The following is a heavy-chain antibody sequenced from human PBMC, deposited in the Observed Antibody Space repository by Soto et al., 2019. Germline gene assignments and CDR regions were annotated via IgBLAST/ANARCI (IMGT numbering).Heavy chain of an antibody. J-gene: IGHJ4*02. CDR2: IYYSGST. Sequence: QVQLQESGPGLVKPSQTLSLTCTVSGGSISSGGYYWSWIRQHPGKGLEWIGYIYYSGSTYYNPFLKSRVTISVDTCKNQFSLNLSSVTAAYKAVYYCARRATSYYFDYWGEGTLVTVSS. V-gene: IGHV4-31*03. CDR3: ARRATSYYFDY. CDR1: GGSISSGGYY.